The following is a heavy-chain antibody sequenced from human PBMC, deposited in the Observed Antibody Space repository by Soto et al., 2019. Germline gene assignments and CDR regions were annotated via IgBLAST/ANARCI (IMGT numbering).Heavy chain of an antibody. V-gene: IGHV3-33*08. Sequence: GGSLRLSCAASGFTFSSYGMHWVRQAPGKGLEWVAVIWYDGSNKYYADSVKGRFTISRDNSKNTLYLQMNSLRAEDTAVYYCARVFYRYDFWSGYYDYWGQGTLVTVSS. J-gene: IGHJ4*02. CDR3: ARVFYRYDFWSGYYDY. D-gene: IGHD3-3*01. CDR2: IWYDGSNK. CDR1: GFTFSSYG.